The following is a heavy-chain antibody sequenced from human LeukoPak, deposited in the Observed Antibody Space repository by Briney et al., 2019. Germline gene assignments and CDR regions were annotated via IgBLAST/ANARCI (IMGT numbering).Heavy chain of an antibody. D-gene: IGHD3-22*01. CDR2: INPSSGGT. V-gene: IGHV1-2*02. Sequence: GASVKVSCKASGYTFTGYYMHWVRQAPGQGLEWMGWINPSSGGTNYAQKLQGRVTMTTDTSTSTAYMELRSLRSDDTAVYYCARAVPLHYYDRSETFFDIWGQGTMVTVSS. J-gene: IGHJ3*02. CDR1: GYTFTGYY. CDR3: ARAVPLHYYDRSETFFDI.